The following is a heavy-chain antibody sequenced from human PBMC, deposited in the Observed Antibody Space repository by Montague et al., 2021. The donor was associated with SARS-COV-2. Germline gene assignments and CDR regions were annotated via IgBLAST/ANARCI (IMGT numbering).Heavy chain of an antibody. V-gene: IGHV4-59*01. Sequence: SVTLSLTCTVSGGSISSYYWSWIRQPPGKGLEWIGYIYYSCSTNYYSSLKSRVTISVDTAKNQFSLKLSSVTAADTAVYYCARVFSGWLQFYPYFDYWGQGTLVTVSS. CDR3: ARVFSGWLQFYPYFDY. CDR1: GGSISSYY. J-gene: IGHJ4*02. D-gene: IGHD5-24*01. CDR2: IYYSCST.